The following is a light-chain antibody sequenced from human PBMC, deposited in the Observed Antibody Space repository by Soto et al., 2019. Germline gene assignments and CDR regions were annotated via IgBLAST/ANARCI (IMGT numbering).Light chain of an antibody. V-gene: IGLV2-8*01. CDR2: VVS. CDR3: VSSAGSKNV. CDR1: SSDVRAYNY. J-gene: IGLJ1*01. Sequence: QSALTQPPSASGSPGQSVTISCTGTSSDVRAYNYVSWYQQHPGKAPKLMIYVVSKRPSGVPDRFSASKSGNTASLTVSGLQAEDEAYYYCVSSAGSKNVFGTGTKVTVL.